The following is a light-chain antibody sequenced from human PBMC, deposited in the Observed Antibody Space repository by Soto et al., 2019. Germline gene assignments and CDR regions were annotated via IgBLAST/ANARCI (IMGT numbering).Light chain of an antibody. V-gene: IGKV3-20*01. CDR3: QQYGNSPPCT. CDR1: QSVSSNY. Sequence: EIVLTQSPGTLSLSPGERATLSCRASQSVSSNYLAWYQQKPGQAPRLLIYGASSRATGIPDRFSGSGSGTDFTLTISRLEPEDFAVYYCQQYGNSPPCTFGQGTKVEIK. J-gene: IGKJ1*01. CDR2: GAS.